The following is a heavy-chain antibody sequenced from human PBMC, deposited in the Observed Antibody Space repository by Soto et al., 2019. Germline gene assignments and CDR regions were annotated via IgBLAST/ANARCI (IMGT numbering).Heavy chain of an antibody. D-gene: IGHD4-4*01. CDR2: IYYCGST. V-gene: IGHV4-31*03. Sequence: KASETLSLTCTVSGSSISSDGYYWSWIRQHPGKGLEWIGYIYYCGSTYYNASLKSRVTISVDTSKNQFSLKLSSVTAADTAVYYCARDVLNDGGYSNFNRWFDPWGQGTLVTVSS. CDR1: GSSISSDGYY. J-gene: IGHJ5*02. CDR3: ARDVLNDGGYSNFNRWFDP.